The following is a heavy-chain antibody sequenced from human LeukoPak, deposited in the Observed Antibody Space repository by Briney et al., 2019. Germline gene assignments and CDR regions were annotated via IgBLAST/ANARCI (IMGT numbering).Heavy chain of an antibody. D-gene: IGHD6-19*01. J-gene: IGHJ3*02. CDR2: IYTSGST. CDR3: AGGRIAVGGTGAFDI. V-gene: IGHV4-61*02. CDR1: GGSISSGSYY. Sequence: SETLSLTCTVSGGSISSGSYYWSWIRQPAGKGLEWIGRIYTSGSTNYNPSLKSRVTISVDTAKSQCSLELSSVTAADTAVYYCAGGRIAVGGTGAFDIWGQGTMVTVSS.